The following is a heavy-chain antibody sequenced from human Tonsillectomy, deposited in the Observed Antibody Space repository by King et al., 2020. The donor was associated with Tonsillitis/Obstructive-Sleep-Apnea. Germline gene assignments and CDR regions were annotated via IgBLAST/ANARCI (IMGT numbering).Heavy chain of an antibody. D-gene: IGHD5-12*01. J-gene: IGHJ5*02. CDR1: GFTFSSYE. CDR3: AVFREIVATPYNWFDP. CDR2: ISSSGSNI. V-gene: IGHV3-48*03. Sequence: VQLVESGGGLVQPGGSLRLSCAASGFTFSSYEMNWVRQAPGKGLEWVSYISSSGSNIYYADSVKGRFTISRDNAKNSLYLQMNSLRAEDTAVYYCAVFREIVATPYNWFDPWGQGTLVTVSS.